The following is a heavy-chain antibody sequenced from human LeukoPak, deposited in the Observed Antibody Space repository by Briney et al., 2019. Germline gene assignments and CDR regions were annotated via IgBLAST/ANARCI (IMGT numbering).Heavy chain of an antibody. CDR3: ARDQSWSSGYYSPFDY. D-gene: IGHD3-22*01. V-gene: IGHV3-30*02. CDR2: IRYDGSNK. CDR1: GFTFSSYG. J-gene: IGHJ4*02. Sequence: GGSLRLSCAASGFTFSSYGMHWVRQAPGKGLEWVAFIRYDGSNKYYADSVKGRFTISRDNSKNTLYLQMNSLRAEDTAVYYCARDQSWSSGYYSPFDYWGQGTLVTVSS.